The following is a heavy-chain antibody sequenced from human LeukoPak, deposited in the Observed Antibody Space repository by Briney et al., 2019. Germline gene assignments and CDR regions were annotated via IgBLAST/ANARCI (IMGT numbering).Heavy chain of an antibody. V-gene: IGHV4-59*12. J-gene: IGHJ5*02. CDR1: GGSISTYY. D-gene: IGHD1-20*01. Sequence: PSETLSLTCTVSGGSISTYYWNWIRQPPGKGLEWIGSISSSGSTFYNPSLTSRVTISVDTSKNHFSLKLTSVTAADTAIYYCARDTYNWNVDAFDPWGQGTLVTVSS. CDR3: ARDTYNWNVDAFDP. CDR2: ISSSGST.